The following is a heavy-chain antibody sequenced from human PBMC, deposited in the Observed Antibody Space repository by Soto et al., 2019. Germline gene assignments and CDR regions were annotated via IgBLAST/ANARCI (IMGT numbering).Heavy chain of an antibody. J-gene: IGHJ4*02. CDR2: INHSGST. CDR3: ARGNQPLLLAY. D-gene: IGHD2-21*02. V-gene: IGHV4-34*01. Sequence: QVQLQQWGAGLLKPSETLSLTCAVYGGSFSGYYWSWIRQPPGKGLEWIGEINHSGSTNYNPSLKSRVTISVDTSKNQFSLKLSSVTAADTAVYYCARGNQPLLLAYWGQGTLVTVSS. CDR1: GGSFSGYY.